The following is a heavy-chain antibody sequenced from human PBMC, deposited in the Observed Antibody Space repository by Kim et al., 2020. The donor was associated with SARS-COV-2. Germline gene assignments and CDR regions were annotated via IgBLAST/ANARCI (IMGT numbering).Heavy chain of an antibody. D-gene: IGHD6-19*01. CDR1: GGSISSSNW. V-gene: IGHV4-4*02. CDR3: ARARYSSGWYIDY. Sequence: SETLSLTCAVSGGSISSSNWWSWVRQPPGKGLEWIGEIYHSGSTNYNPSLKSRVTISVDKSKNQFSLKLSSVTAADTAVYYCARARYSSGWYIDYWGQGTLVTVSS. J-gene: IGHJ4*02. CDR2: IYHSGST.